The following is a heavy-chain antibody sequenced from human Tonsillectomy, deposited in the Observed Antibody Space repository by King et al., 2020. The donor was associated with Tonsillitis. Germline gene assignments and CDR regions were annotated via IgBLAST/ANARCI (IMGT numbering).Heavy chain of an antibody. CDR3: ARDRLGAAARLF. V-gene: IGHV1-3*01. D-gene: IGHD2-2*01. J-gene: IGHJ4*02. Sequence: LQLVQSGAEVRKPGASVKGSCRPSGYTFVGFGMHWWRQVPGQGPDGMGGINVGEGDTGYTQRFQGRISITRDKFARTVYMELSSLRSEDTAVYYCARDRLGAAARLFWGQGTLVIVSS. CDR1: GYTFVGFG. CDR2: INVGEGDT.